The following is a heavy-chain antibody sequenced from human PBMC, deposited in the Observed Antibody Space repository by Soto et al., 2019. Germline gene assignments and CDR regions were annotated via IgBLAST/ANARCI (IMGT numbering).Heavy chain of an antibody. V-gene: IGHV4-4*02. J-gene: IGHJ4*02. CDR1: GGSISSSNW. CDR3: ASDHLGTSIVGAREIGY. D-gene: IGHD1-26*01. Sequence: SETLSLTCAVSGGSISSSNWWSWVRQPPGKGLEWIGEIYHSGSTNYNPSLESRVTISVDKSKNQFSLKLSSVTAADTAVYYCASDHLGTSIVGAREIGYWGQGTLVTVSS. CDR2: IYHSGST.